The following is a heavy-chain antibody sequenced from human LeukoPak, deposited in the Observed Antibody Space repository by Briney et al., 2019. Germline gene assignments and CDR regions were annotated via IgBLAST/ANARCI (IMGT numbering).Heavy chain of an antibody. D-gene: IGHD3-16*01. V-gene: IGHV1-69*06. J-gene: IGHJ3*02. CDR1: GGTFTSYA. CDR3: ARALPDALGGIGNAFDI. CDR2: IIPIFGTA. Sequence: SVKVSCKASGGTFTSYAISWVRQAPGQGLEWMGGIIPIFGTANYAQKFHGRVTITADKSTSTAYMELSSLRSEDTAVYYCARALPDALGGIGNAFDIWGQRTMVTVSS.